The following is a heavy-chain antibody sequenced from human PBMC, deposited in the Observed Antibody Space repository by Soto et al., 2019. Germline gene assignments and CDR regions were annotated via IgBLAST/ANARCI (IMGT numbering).Heavy chain of an antibody. CDR2: ISAYNGNT. V-gene: IGHV1-18*01. D-gene: IGHD6-13*01. CDR1: GYTFTSYG. J-gene: IGHJ6*02. CDR3: AREQGRGIAADASYYYYGMHV. Sequence: ASVKVSCKASGYTFTSYGISWVRQAPGQGLEWMGWISAYNGNTNYAQKLQGRVTMTTDTSTSTAYMELRSLRSDDTAVYYCAREQGRGIAADASYYYYGMHVSGEGTPVTVYS.